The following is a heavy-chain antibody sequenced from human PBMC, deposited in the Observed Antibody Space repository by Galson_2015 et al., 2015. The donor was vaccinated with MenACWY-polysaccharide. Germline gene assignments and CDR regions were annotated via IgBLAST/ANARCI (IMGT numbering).Heavy chain of an antibody. Sequence: SLRLSCATSGFTFGDYAMSWVRQAPGKGLEWVGFIRSKAYGGTTEYAASVKGRFTMSRDNSKNTLYLQMNSLRAEDTAAYYCAKDESHCSSIDCYFKHWGQGSPVTVSS. J-gene: IGHJ4*02. D-gene: IGHD2-2*01. CDR3: AKDESHCSSIDCYFKH. CDR1: GFTFGDYA. CDR2: IRSKAYGGTT. V-gene: IGHV3-49*04.